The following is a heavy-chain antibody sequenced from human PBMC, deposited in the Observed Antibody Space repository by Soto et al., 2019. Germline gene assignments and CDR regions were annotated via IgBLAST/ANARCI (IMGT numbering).Heavy chain of an antibody. Sequence: EVQLVESGGGLVQPGGSRGVSCAASGFSFSNYAMNWVRQAPGKGLEWVSYISIGSGSIFYADSVKGRFTISRDDAKNSLYMQMNTLRYEDTAVYYCVTDDRWAFDFWGQGTIVTVSS. CDR1: GFSFSNYA. D-gene: IGHD3-22*01. CDR2: ISIGSGSI. J-gene: IGHJ3*01. V-gene: IGHV3-48*02. CDR3: VTDDRWAFDF.